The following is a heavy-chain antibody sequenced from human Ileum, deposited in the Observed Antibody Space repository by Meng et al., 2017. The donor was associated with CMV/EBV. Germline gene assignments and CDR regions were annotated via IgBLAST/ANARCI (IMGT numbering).Heavy chain of an antibody. Sequence: GESLKISCATSGFIFSNLWMTWVRQAPGKGLERVAHINQDGTEKYYVDSVKGRFTISRDNAKSTLYLQMNSLRADETAVYFCADPPVGFWGQGTLVTVSS. CDR1: GFIFSNLW. CDR3: ADPPVGF. D-gene: IGHD4-23*01. V-gene: IGHV3-7*01. J-gene: IGHJ4*02. CDR2: INQDGTEK.